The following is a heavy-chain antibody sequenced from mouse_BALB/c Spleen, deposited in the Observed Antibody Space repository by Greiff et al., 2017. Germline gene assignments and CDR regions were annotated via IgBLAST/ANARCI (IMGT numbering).Heavy chain of an antibody. D-gene: IGHD1-2*01. CDR3: ARDGNGSYAMDY. Sequence: EVQGVESGGGLVKPGGSLKLSCAASGFTFSSYAMSWVRQSPEKRLEWVAEISSGGSYTYYPDTVTGRFTISRDNAKNTLYLEMSSLRSEDTAMYYCARDGNGSYAMDYWGQGTSVTVSS. CDR2: ISSGGSYT. CDR1: GFTFSSYA. V-gene: IGHV5-9-4*01. J-gene: IGHJ4*01.